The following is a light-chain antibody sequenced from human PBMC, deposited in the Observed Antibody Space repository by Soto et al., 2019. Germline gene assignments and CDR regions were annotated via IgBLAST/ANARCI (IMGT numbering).Light chain of an antibody. J-gene: IGKJ2*01. CDR3: QEYGSSRYT. V-gene: IGKV3-20*01. Sequence: EIVLTQSPDTLSLSPGERATLSCRASQSVSSSYLAWYQQKPGQAPRLLIYGASSRATGIPDRFSGSGSGTHFTXTISRPEPEDLPVYYCQEYGSSRYTFGQGTKLEIK. CDR2: GAS. CDR1: QSVSSSY.